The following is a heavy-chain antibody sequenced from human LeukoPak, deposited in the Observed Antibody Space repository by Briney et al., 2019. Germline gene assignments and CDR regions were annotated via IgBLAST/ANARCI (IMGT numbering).Heavy chain of an antibody. V-gene: IGHV3-23*01. CDR2: ISGSGGDT. Sequence: PGGSLRLSCAASGFTFSSYAMSWVRQAPGRGLEWVSAISGSGGDTYHADSVKGRFTISRDNSKNTLYLQINSLRAEDTAIYYCARDSYSSGSTFDYWGQGSLVTVSS. CDR1: GFTFSSYA. CDR3: ARDSYSSGSTFDY. D-gene: IGHD5-18*01. J-gene: IGHJ4*02.